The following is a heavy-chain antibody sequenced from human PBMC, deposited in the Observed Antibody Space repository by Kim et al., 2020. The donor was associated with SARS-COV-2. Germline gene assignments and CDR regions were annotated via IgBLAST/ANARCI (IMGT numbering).Heavy chain of an antibody. Sequence: GGSLRLSCAASGFTFDDYAMHWVRQAPGKGLEWVSLICWDGGSTYYADSVKGRFTISRDNSKNSLYLQMNSLRTEDTALYYCAKDSGWLWKLYYFDYWGQGTLGTVSS. V-gene: IGHV3-43*02. CDR3: AKDSGWLWKLYYFDY. CDR2: ICWDGGST. J-gene: IGHJ4*02. CDR1: GFTFDDYA. D-gene: IGHD5-12*01.